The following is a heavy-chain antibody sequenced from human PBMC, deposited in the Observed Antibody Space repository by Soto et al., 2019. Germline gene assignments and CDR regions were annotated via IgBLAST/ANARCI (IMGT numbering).Heavy chain of an antibody. Sequence: QVQLVESGGGLVKPGGSLRLSCAASGFTFSDYYMSWIRQAPGKGLEWVSYISSSSSYTNYADSVKGRFTISRDNAKNSLYLQMNSLRAEDTAVYYCARFVVVVAATPSSRHFDHWGQGTLVTVSS. D-gene: IGHD2-15*01. CDR2: ISSSSSYT. CDR3: ARFVVVVAATPSSRHFDH. CDR1: GFTFSDYY. J-gene: IGHJ4*02. V-gene: IGHV3-11*06.